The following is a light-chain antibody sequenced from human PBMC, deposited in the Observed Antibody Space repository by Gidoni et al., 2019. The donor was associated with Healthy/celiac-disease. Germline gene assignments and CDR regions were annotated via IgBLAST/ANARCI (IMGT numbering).Light chain of an antibody. Sequence: DIVLTQSPGTLSLSPGERATLSCRASQSVSSSYLAWYQQKPGQAPRLLIYGASSRATGIPDRFSGSVSGTDFTLTISRLEPEDFAVYYCQQYGSSPTWTFGQGTKVEIK. CDR1: QSVSSSY. V-gene: IGKV3-20*01. J-gene: IGKJ1*01. CDR3: QQYGSSPTWT. CDR2: GAS.